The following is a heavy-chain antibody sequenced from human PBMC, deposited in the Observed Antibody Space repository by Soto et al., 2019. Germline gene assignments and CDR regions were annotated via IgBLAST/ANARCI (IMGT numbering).Heavy chain of an antibody. V-gene: IGHV3-30-3*01. CDR3: VREFSGYCSGGSCYYFDY. J-gene: IGHJ4*02. CDR2: ISYDGTNK. CDR1: GFTFSSYA. Sequence: GGSLRLSCAASGFTFSSYAMHWVRQAPGKGLEWVAVISYDGTNKYYVDSVKGRFTISRDNSKNTLYLQMNSLRAEDTAVYYCVREFSGYCSGGSCYYFDYWGQGTLVTVSS. D-gene: IGHD2-15*01.